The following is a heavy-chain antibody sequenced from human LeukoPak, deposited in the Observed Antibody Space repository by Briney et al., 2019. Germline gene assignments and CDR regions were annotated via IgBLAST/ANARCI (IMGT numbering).Heavy chain of an antibody. D-gene: IGHD1-7*01. CDR3: AKDLGNSNSEYYFDY. J-gene: IGHJ4*02. Sequence: PGGSLRLSCAASGFTFSSYGMHWVRQAPGKGLEWVAFIRYDGSNKYCADSVKGRFTISRDNSKNTLYLQMNSLRAEDTAVYYCAKDLGNSNSEYYFDYWGQGTLVTVSS. CDR2: IRYDGSNK. V-gene: IGHV3-30*02. CDR1: GFTFSSYG.